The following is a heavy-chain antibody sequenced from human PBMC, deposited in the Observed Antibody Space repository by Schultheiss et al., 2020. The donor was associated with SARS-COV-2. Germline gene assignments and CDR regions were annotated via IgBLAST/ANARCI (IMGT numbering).Heavy chain of an antibody. V-gene: IGHV2-70*01. CDR1: GFSLSTSGMC. Sequence: SGPTLVKPTQTLTLTCTFSGFSLSTSGMCVSWIRQPPGKALEWLALIDWDDDKYYSTSLKTRLTISKDTSKNQVVLTMTNMDPVDTATYYCARDYYGSGSYPSNGMDVWDQGTTVTVSS. J-gene: IGHJ6*02. CDR3: ARDYYGSGSYPSNGMDV. CDR2: IDWDDDK. D-gene: IGHD3-10*01.